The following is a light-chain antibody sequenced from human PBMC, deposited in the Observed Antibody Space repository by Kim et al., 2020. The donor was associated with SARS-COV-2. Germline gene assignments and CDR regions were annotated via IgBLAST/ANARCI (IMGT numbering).Light chain of an antibody. CDR3: QQHNSFPLT. V-gene: IGKV1-12*01. J-gene: IGKJ4*01. Sequence: DIQMTQSPSHVTASVEDRVSITCRASHDISTFLAWYQQRPGRAPKLLIYSASNLESGVPSRFSGSGSGTEFSLTISSLQPEDIATYYCQQHNSFPLTFGGGTQVDIK. CDR1: HDISTF. CDR2: SAS.